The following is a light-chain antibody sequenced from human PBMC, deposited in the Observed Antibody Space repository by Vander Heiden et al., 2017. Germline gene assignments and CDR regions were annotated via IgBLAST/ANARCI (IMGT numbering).Light chain of an antibody. V-gene: IGLV3-10*01. CDR2: EDT. Sequence: SCELKQPPSVSLSPGQTARITCSGDALPKKYAYWNQSKSCQATVLVILEDTKRPSGFPKRFSGSSSGTFATLTISGAQVEDEADYYCYATDSSGNPGVLGGGTKVTVL. CDR1: ALPKKY. J-gene: IGLJ3*02. CDR3: YATDSSGNPGV.